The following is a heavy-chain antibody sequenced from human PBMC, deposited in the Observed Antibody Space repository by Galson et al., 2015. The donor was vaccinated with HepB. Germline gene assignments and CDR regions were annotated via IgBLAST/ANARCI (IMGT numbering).Heavy chain of an antibody. CDR3: ASAHYDVLTGLNKFFDY. V-gene: IGHV3-33*01. Sequence: SLRLSCAASGFSFSNYDMYWVRRAPGRGLEWVAVIWYDGNKKYYGDFVKGRFTIYRDNSKNTLYLQMNRLRVADTAVYFCASAHYDVLTGLNKFFDYWGQGTLVTVSS. CDR2: IWYDGNKK. J-gene: IGHJ4*02. D-gene: IGHD3-3*01. CDR1: GFSFSNYD.